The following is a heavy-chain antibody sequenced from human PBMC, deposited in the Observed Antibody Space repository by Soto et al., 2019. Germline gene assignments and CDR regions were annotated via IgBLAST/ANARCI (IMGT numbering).Heavy chain of an antibody. J-gene: IGHJ4*02. D-gene: IGHD3-9*01. Sequence: PSETLSLTCTVSGGSISSYYWSWIRQPPGKGLEWIGYIYYSGSTNYNPSLKSRVTISVDTSKNQFSLKLSSVTAADTAVYYCARVRYYDILTGYSPAPNTLYYFEYWGQGTLVTVSS. CDR2: IYYSGST. CDR3: ARVRYYDILTGYSPAPNTLYYFEY. CDR1: GGSISSYY. V-gene: IGHV4-59*01.